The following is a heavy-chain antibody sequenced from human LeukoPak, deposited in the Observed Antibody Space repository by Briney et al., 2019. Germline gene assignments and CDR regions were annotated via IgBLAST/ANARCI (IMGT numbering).Heavy chain of an antibody. CDR3: AKPTGTYFDY. J-gene: IGHJ4*02. CDR1: GFTFSSYG. Sequence: GGSLRLSCAASGFTFSSYGMHWVRQAPGKGLEWVTFIRYDGNNIYYADSVKGRFTISRDNSKNMLYLQMSSLRAEDTAVYYCAKPTGTYFDYWGQGALVTVSS. V-gene: IGHV3-30*02. CDR2: IRYDGNNI. D-gene: IGHD1-1*01.